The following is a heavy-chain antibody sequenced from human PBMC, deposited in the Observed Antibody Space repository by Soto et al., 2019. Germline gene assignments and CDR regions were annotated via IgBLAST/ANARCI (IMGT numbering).Heavy chain of an antibody. V-gene: IGHV4-39*01. CDR3: AGENWGDSSGYTDY. Sequence: QLQLQESGPGLVKPSETLSLTCTVSGGSISSSSYYWGWIRQPPGKGLEWIGSIYYSGSTYYNPSLKRRVTISVDTSKNQFSLKLSSVTAADTAVYYCAGENWGDSSGYTDYWGQGTLVTVSS. D-gene: IGHD3-22*01. CDR2: IYYSGST. J-gene: IGHJ4*02. CDR1: GGSISSSSYY.